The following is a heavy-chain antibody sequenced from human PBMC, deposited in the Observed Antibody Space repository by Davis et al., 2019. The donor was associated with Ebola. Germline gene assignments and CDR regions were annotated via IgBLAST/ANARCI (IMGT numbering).Heavy chain of an antibody. J-gene: IGHJ4*02. CDR2: ISGHSDNP. D-gene: IGHD1-20*01. CDR1: GYTFTRYG. Sequence: AASVKVSCKASGYTFTRYGISWVRQAPGEGPEWMAWISGHSDNPKYAPKVQDRVTVTTDRSTHTAYLELRSLRSDDTAVYYCARAEYNWNYFAYWGQGTLVTVSS. V-gene: IGHV1-18*01. CDR3: ARAEYNWNYFAY.